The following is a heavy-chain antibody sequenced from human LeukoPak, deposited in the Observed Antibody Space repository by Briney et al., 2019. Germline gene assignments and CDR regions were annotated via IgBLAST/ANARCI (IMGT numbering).Heavy chain of an antibody. CDR3: ARMSYYDSSGFYLYYFDY. V-gene: IGHV4-4*02. Sequence: RASETLSLTCAVSGVSISSSNWWSWVRQPPGKGLEWIGEIYHSGSTNYNPSLKSRVTISVDRSKNQFSLKLSSVTAADTAVYYCARMSYYDSSGFYLYYFDYWGQGTLVTVSS. J-gene: IGHJ4*02. D-gene: IGHD3-22*01. CDR1: GVSISSSNW. CDR2: IYHSGST.